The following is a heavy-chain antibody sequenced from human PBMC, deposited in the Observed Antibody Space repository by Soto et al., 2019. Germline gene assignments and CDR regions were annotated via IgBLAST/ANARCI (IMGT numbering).Heavy chain of an antibody. V-gene: IGHV4-59*01. J-gene: IGHJ5*02. D-gene: IGHD5-12*01. Sequence: SETLSLTCTVSGGSISSYYWNWIRQSPGKGLEWIGYISDTGSTNYSPSLKSRVTISVDTSKNQCSLNLGSATAADTAVYYCATAGYRGRPFDPWGQGTLVTVSS. CDR2: ISDTGST. CDR3: ATAGYRGRPFDP. CDR1: GGSISSYY.